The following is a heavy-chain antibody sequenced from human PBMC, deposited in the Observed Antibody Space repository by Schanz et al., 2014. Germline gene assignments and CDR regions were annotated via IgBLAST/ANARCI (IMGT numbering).Heavy chain of an antibody. J-gene: IGHJ6*02. CDR2: VSPYSGDT. D-gene: IGHD6-19*01. V-gene: IGHV1-2*06. Sequence: QVLLVQSGAEVKKPGASVKVSCKASGYRFIGYYVHWVRQAPGQGLEWMGRVSPYSGDTNYAQMLQGRVTMTTDTSISTAYMELSRLTSDATAVFFCAREHTAVAGMPRVMDVWGQGTTVTVTS. CDR1: GYRFIGYY. CDR3: AREHTAVAGMPRVMDV.